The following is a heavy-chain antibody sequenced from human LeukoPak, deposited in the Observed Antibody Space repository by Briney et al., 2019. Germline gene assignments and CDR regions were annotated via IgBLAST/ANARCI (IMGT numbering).Heavy chain of an antibody. V-gene: IGHV3-7*01. CDR2: IKEDGSEK. CDR3: ARDEEADYGDYGASFDY. CDR1: EFTFSNYW. J-gene: IGHJ4*02. Sequence: GGSLRLSCAASEFTFSNYWMSWVRQAPGKGLEWVANIKEDGSEKYYVDSVKGRFTISRDNAKNSLYLQMNSLRAEDTAVYYCARDEEADYGDYGASFDYWGQGTLVTVSS. D-gene: IGHD4-17*01.